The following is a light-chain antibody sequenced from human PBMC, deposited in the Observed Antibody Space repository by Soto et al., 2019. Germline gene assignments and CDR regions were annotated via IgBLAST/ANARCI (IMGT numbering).Light chain of an antibody. J-gene: IGKJ3*01. Sequence: DIQMTQSPSSLSASIGDRVTITCRASQGIRNYLAWYQQKPGRVPQLLIFGASTLQSGVSSRFSGSGYETEFTLTISSLQPEDVATYFCQKYDSAPFTFGPGTKVNIK. CDR2: GAS. CDR1: QGIRNY. V-gene: IGKV1-27*01. CDR3: QKYDSAPFT.